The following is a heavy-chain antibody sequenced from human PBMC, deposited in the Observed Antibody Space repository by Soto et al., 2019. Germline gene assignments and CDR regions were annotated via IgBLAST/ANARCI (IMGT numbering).Heavy chain of an antibody. J-gene: IGHJ4*02. Sequence: ASVKVSCKASGYTFTVYNMHWVRQAPGQGLEWMGWINPKSGGTMYPQKFQGRVTMTWDASISTAYMALTRLRSDDTAVYYCARDLAKSGGGAGFDYWAEGTLVNV. CDR3: ARDLAKSGGGAGFDY. D-gene: IGHD3-16*01. V-gene: IGHV1-2*02. CDR1: GYTFTVYN. CDR2: INPKSGGT.